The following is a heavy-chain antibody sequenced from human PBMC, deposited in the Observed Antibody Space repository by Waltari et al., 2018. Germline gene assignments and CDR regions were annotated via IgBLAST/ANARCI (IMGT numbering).Heavy chain of an antibody. V-gene: IGHV1-69*01. D-gene: IGHD6-13*01. J-gene: IGHJ4*02. Sequence: QVQLAQAGAEVQKPGYSVKVSCKAAGGTLSSYAISWVRQAPGHGLEWMGGIIPVFGTANYAPKFQGRVTITADESTSTAYMELSSLRSEDTAVYYCAASSRGVDYWGQGTLVTVSS. CDR1: GGTLSSYA. CDR3: AASSRGVDY. CDR2: IIPVFGTA.